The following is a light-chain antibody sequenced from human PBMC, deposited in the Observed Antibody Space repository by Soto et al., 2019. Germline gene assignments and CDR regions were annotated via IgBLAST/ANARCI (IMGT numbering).Light chain of an antibody. CDR3: QQYNSYIT. J-gene: IGKJ5*01. CDR1: QSISSW. CDR2: KAS. Sequence: VERPESPSTLSASVRDRGNITCRASQSISSWLAWYQQKPGKAPKLLIYKASSLERWVPSRFSGSGSGREFTLTISSLQPDDLAIYYCQQYNSYITFGQGTRLEI. V-gene: IGKV1-5*03.